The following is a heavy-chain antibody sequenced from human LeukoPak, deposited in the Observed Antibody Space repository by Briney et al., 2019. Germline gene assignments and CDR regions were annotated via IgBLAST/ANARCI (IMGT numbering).Heavy chain of an antibody. Sequence: SETLSLTCTVSGGSSSSYYWGWIRQPPGKGLQWIGSIHHSGSTYYNPSLKSRVTMSVDTSKNQFSLKLSSVIAADTAVYYCARTTEGYCSSASCFGFSYSYYMDVWGKGTTVTISS. D-gene: IGHD2-2*01. J-gene: IGHJ6*03. CDR1: GGSSSSYY. V-gene: IGHV4-59*01. CDR3: ARTTEGYCSSASCFGFSYSYYMDV. CDR2: IHHSGST.